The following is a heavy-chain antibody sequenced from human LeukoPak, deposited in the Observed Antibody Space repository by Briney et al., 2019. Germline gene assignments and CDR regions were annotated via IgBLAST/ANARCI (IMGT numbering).Heavy chain of an antibody. CDR1: GFAFSTHW. V-gene: IGHV3-7*01. CDR3: ALIDALDI. J-gene: IGHJ3*02. Sequence: GGSLRLSCTASGFAFSTHWMAWVRQVPGKGLEWMANIKPDGTEKYYVDSVKGRFTISRDNAKNSLNLQMSSLRAEDTAVYYCALIDALDIWGRGTLVTVSS. CDR2: IKPDGTEK. D-gene: IGHD3-22*01.